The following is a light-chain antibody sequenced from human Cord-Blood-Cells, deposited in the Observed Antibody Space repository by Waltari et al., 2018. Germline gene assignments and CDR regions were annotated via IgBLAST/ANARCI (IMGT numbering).Light chain of an antibody. J-gene: IGKJ1*01. CDR1: KSVSRN. CDR2: GAS. CDR3: QQYNNWPPWT. Sequence: EIVMTQSPATLSVSPGERATLSCRASKSVSRNLAWYKQKPGQAPRLRIYGASTRATGIPARVSGSGSGTEFTLTISSLQSEDFAVYYCQQYNNWPPWTFGQGTKVEIK. V-gene: IGKV3-15*01.